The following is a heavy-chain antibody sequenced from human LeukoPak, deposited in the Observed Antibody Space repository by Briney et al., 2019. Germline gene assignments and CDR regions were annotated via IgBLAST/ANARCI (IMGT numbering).Heavy chain of an antibody. J-gene: IGHJ4*02. CDR2: INPSSGDT. V-gene: IGHV1-2*02. D-gene: IGHD2-21*02. Sequence: ASVKVSCKASGYTFTSYYLHWVRQAPGQGLEWMGWINPSSGDTKLAQTFQGRVTMTRDASITTAYLELSSLRSDDTAIFFCVRDKVTADYWGQGTLVTVS. CDR3: VRDKVTADY. CDR1: GYTFTSYY.